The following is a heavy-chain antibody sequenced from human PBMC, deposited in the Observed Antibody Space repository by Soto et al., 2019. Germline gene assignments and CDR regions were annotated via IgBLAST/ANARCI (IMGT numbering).Heavy chain of an antibody. V-gene: IGHV4-59*01. D-gene: IGHD3-22*01. Sequence: QVQLQESGPGLVKPSETLSLTCAVSGDSISSYYCMWIRQPPGKGLESIGYLYYGRSANYNPSLRSRVTLSVDTSTNQCSLTLSSMTAAETAVYYCALRSMAVVPEYWGQGTLDTVSS. CDR3: ALRSMAVVPEY. CDR2: LYYGRSA. CDR1: GDSISSYY. J-gene: IGHJ4*02.